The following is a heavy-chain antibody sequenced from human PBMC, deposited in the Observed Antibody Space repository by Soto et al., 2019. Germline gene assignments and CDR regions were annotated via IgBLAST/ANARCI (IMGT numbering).Heavy chain of an antibody. J-gene: IGHJ3*02. Sequence: EVQLVESGGGLVKPGGSLRLSCAASGFTFSSYSMNWVRQAPGKGLELVSSISSSSSYIYYADSVKGRFTISRDNAKNSLYLQMNSLRAEDTAVYYCARDCGVSSWYDAFDIWGQGTMVTVSS. CDR2: ISSSSSYI. CDR1: GFTFSSYS. CDR3: ARDCGVSSWYDAFDI. V-gene: IGHV3-21*01. D-gene: IGHD6-13*01.